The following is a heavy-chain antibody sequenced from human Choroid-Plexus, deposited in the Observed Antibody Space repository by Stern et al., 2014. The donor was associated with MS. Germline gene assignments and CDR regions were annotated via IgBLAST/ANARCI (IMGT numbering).Heavy chain of an antibody. CDR1: GFTFSNFG. V-gene: IGHV3-30*18. CDR3: AKDRQWSTYFFDY. Sequence: VQLVQSGGGVAQPGRPLILSCAASGFTFSNFGMPWVRQAPGKGLGGGALISYDGSDKYYADSVKGRFTIFRDNSKNTLYMHMNSLRAEDTAVYYCAKDRQWSTYFFDYWGQGSLVTVSS. D-gene: IGHD2-15*01. J-gene: IGHJ4*02. CDR2: ISYDGSDK.